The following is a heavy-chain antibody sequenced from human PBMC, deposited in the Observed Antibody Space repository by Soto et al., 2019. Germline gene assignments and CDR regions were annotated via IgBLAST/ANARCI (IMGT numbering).Heavy chain of an antibody. V-gene: IGHV3-23*01. D-gene: IGHD3-10*01. CDR2: ISGSGGST. CDR3: AKLMSSVPNGSGSYSHNDYYFDY. Sequence: GGSLRLSCAASGFTFSSYAMSWVRQAPGKGLEWVSAISGSGGSTYYADSVKGRFTISRDNSKNTLYLQMNSLRAEDTAVYYCAKLMSSVPNGSGSYSHNDYYFDYWGQGTLVTVSS. CDR1: GFTFSSYA. J-gene: IGHJ4*02.